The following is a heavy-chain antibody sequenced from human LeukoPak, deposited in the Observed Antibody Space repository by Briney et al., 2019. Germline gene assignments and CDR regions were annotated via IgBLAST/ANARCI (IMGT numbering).Heavy chain of an antibody. D-gene: IGHD5-12*01. CDR2: IKQDGSMQ. V-gene: IGHV3-7*03. J-gene: IGHJ4*02. CDR1: GFTFSSHW. Sequence: GGSLRLSCAASGFTFSSHWMSWVRQAPGKGLEWEANIKQDGSMQYYVDSVKGRFTISRDNAKNSLYLQMNSLRAEDTAVYYCARDGMATINSWGQGTVVTVSS. CDR3: ARDGMATINS.